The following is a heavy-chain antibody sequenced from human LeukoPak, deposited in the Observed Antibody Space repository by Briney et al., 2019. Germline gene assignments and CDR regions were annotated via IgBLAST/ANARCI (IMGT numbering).Heavy chain of an antibody. D-gene: IGHD4-17*01. CDR3: ARARNDYGDYVFDY. Sequence: PGGSLRLSCAASGFTFDDYAMHWVRQAPGKGLEWVSGISWNSGSIGYADSVKGRFTISRDNAKNSLYLQMNSLRAEETAVYYCARARNDYGDYVFDYWGQGTLVTVSS. J-gene: IGHJ4*02. CDR1: GFTFDDYA. CDR2: ISWNSGSI. V-gene: IGHV3-9*01.